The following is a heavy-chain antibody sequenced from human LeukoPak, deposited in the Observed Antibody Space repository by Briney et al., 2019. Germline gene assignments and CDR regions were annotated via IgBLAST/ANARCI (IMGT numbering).Heavy chain of an antibody. CDR1: RYTYTGYF. Sequence: GAPVKVSCKASRYTYTGYFMHWVRQAPGQEVEWMGWINPNSGGTNYAQKFKARATMTRDPSITTAYIKLSRLSSDDASVYNCARASKTHSSGYYHLHYCGAGTLVTVSP. CDR2: INPNSGGT. D-gene: IGHD3-22*01. V-gene: IGHV1-2*02. J-gene: IGHJ4*02. CDR3: ARASKTHSSGYYHLHY.